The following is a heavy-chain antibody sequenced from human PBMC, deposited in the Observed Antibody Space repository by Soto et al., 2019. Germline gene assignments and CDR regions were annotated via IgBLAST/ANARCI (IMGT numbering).Heavy chain of an antibody. Sequence: PSETLSLTCAVSGYSIGSGYYWGWIRQPPGKGLEWIGRIYHSGSTYYNPSLKSRVTISVDTSKNQFSLKLSSVTAADTAVYYCARDIRRVVVVPAPIRIWRWFDPWGRQPLVTFSS. CDR3: ARDIRRVVVVPAPIRIWRWFDP. CDR1: GYSIGSGYY. V-gene: IGHV4-38-2*02. D-gene: IGHD2-2*02. CDR2: IYHSGST. J-gene: IGHJ5*02.